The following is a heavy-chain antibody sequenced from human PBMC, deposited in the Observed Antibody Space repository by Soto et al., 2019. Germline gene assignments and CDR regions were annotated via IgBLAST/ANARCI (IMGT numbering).Heavy chain of an antibody. D-gene: IGHD5-12*01. J-gene: IGHJ4*02. V-gene: IGHV1-18*04. CDR3: ARGGGYDSPLAY. CDR2: ISAYNGNT. Sequence: QVQLVQPGAEVKKLGASVKVSCKASGCTFTSYGISWVRQAPGQGLEWIGWISAYNGNTTYAQNLQGSVTMTADTSTSAAYMELRSLRSDDTAVYYCARGGGYDSPLAYWGQGTRVTVSS. CDR1: GCTFTSYG.